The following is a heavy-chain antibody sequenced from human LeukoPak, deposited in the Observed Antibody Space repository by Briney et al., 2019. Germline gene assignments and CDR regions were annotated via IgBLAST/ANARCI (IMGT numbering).Heavy chain of an antibody. CDR3: ARARTTSPEGV. V-gene: IGHV4-30-2*02. Sequence: PSETLSLTCTVSGGSISSGGYYWSWIRQPPGKGLEWIGYIYHSGSTYYNPSLKSRVTISVDRSKNQFSLKLSSVTAADTAVYYCARARTTSPEGVWGQGTLVTVSS. J-gene: IGHJ4*02. D-gene: IGHD3-10*01. CDR2: IYHSGST. CDR1: GGSISSGGYY.